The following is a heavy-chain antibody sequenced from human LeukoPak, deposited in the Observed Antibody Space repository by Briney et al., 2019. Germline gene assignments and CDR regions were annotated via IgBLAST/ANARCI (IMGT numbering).Heavy chain of an antibody. V-gene: IGHV3-74*01. CDR2: TKSDGSTT. J-gene: IGHJ6*04. Sequence: PGGSLRLSCAASGFTFRNFWMHWVRQAPGKGLVWVSRTKSDGSTTTYADYVRGRFTISRDNAKNTLYLQMNSLRAEDTAVYYCVRDEMDVWGNGTTVTISS. CDR1: GFTFRNFW. CDR3: VRDEMDV.